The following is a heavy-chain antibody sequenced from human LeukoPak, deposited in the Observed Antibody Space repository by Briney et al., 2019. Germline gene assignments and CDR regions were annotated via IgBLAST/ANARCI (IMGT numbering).Heavy chain of an antibody. J-gene: IGHJ6*03. CDR2: IYYSGST. CDR3: ARATEGYDFWSGYSPVPGKGNYYYMDV. CDR1: GGSISSSSYY. D-gene: IGHD3-3*01. V-gene: IGHV4-39*07. Sequence: PSETLSLTCTVSGGSISSSSYYWGWILQPPGKGLEWIESIYYSGSTYYNPSLKSRVTISVDTSKNQFSLKLSSVTAADTAVYYCARATEGYDFWSGYSPVPGKGNYYYMDVWGKGTTVTVSS.